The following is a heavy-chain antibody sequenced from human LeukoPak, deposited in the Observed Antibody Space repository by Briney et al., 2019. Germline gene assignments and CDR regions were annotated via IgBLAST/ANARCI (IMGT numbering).Heavy chain of an antibody. D-gene: IGHD6-25*01. CDR1: GGSISSYY. V-gene: IGHV4-59*08. CDR2: IYYSGST. J-gene: IGHJ4*02. CDR3: ARLGDSSDMDY. Sequence: PSETPSLTCTVSGGSISSYYWSWIRQPPGKGLEWIGYIYYSGSTNYNPSLKSRVTISVDTSKNQFSLKLSSVTAADTAVYYCARLGDSSDMDYWGQGTLVTVSS.